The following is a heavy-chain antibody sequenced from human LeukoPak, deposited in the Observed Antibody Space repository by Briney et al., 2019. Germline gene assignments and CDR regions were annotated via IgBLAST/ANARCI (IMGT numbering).Heavy chain of an antibody. CDR1: GFTFSDYY. CDR3: ARRGVLWFGELFYSGMDV. J-gene: IGHJ6*02. D-gene: IGHD3-10*01. Sequence: PGGSLRLSCSASGFTFSDYYMSWIRQAPGKGLEWVSYISSSGSTIYYADSVKGRFTISRDNAKNSLYLQMNSLRAEDTAVYYCARRGVLWFGELFYSGMDVWGQGTTVTVSS. CDR2: ISSSGSTI. V-gene: IGHV3-11*01.